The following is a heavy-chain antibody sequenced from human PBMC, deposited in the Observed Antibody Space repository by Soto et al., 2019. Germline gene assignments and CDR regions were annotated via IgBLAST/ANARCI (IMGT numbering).Heavy chain of an antibody. CDR1: GFTFSSYN. CDR2: IGTAGDT. CDR3: ARGGDGGDAFDI. D-gene: IGHD3-16*01. J-gene: IGHJ3*02. Sequence: EVQLVESGGGLVQPGGSLRLSCAASGFTFSSYNMHWVRQATRKGLEWVSAIGTAGDTYYPGSVKGRFTISRENAKNSLYLQMNSLRAGDTAVYYCARGGDGGDAFDIWGQGTMVTVSS. V-gene: IGHV3-13*04.